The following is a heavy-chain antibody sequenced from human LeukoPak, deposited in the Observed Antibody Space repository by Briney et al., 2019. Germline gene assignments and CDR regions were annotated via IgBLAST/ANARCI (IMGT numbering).Heavy chain of an antibody. V-gene: IGHV3-23*01. J-gene: IGHJ3*02. Sequence: GGSLRLSCTTSGFTFSSYALSWVRQAPGKGLEWVSGIRGSGGSTYYADSVKGRFTISRDNSKNTLYLQMNSLRAEDTAVYYCAKGYYYDSSFSRDAFDIWGQGTMVTVSS. D-gene: IGHD3-22*01. CDR3: AKGYYYDSSFSRDAFDI. CDR2: IRGSGGST. CDR1: GFTFSSYA.